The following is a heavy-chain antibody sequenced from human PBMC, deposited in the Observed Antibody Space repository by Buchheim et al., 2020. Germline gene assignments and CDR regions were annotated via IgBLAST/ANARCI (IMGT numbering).Heavy chain of an antibody. J-gene: IGHJ4*02. CDR3: ARESDGGFSVDF. V-gene: IGHV4-30-4*01. CDR1: GGSISTSDYY. Sequence: QLQESGPRLVKPSQTLSLTCSVSGGSISTSDYYWTWIRQPPGKGLEWIGYIYSSGNTFYNESLKSRVAISVDTSKNKISLKLTSVTAADTAVYYCARESDGGFSVDFWGQG. CDR2: IYSSGNT. D-gene: IGHD3-10*01.